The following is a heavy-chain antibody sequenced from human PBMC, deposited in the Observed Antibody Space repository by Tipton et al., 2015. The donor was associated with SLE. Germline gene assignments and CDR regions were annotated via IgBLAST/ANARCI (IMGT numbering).Heavy chain of an antibody. CDR1: GFTFSGFA. J-gene: IGHJ4*02. CDR2: ISYDGNNK. D-gene: IGHD2-21*01. V-gene: IGHV3-30*04. Sequence: SLRLSCAASGFTFSGFAMHWVRQAPGKGLEWVAVISYDGNNKYYADSVKGRFTISRDNSKNTLYLQMNSLRAEDTAVYYCARGVEVIAMPPDYWGQGTLVTVSS. CDR3: ARGVEVIAMPPDY.